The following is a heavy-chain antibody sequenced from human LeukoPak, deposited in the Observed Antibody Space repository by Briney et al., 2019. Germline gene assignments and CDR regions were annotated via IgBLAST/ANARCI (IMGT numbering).Heavy chain of an antibody. J-gene: IGHJ4*02. CDR1: GFTFSSYG. CDR3: APEGDGYILFDY. D-gene: IGHD5-24*01. Sequence: GGSLRLSCAAPGFTFSSYGMHWVRQAPGKGLEWVAVISYDGSNKYYADSVKGRFTISRDDSKNTLYLQMNSLRVEDTAVYYCAPEGDGYILFDYWGQGTLVTVSS. V-gene: IGHV3-30*03. CDR2: ISYDGSNK.